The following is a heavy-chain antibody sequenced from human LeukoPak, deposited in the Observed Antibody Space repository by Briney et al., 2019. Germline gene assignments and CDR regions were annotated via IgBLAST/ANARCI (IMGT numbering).Heavy chain of an antibody. J-gene: IGHJ5*02. V-gene: IGHV3-23*01. CDR1: GFTFSSYA. Sequence: PGGSLRLSCAASGFTFSSYAMSWVRQAPGKGLEWVSAISGSGGSTYYADSVKGRFTISRDNAKNSLYLQMNSLRAEDTAVYYCARVVTAAWDWFDPWGQGTLVTVSS. D-gene: IGHD2-2*01. CDR2: ISGSGGST. CDR3: ARVVTAAWDWFDP.